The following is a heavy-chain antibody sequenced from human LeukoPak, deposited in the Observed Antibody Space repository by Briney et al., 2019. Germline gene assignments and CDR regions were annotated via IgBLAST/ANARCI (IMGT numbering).Heavy chain of an antibody. J-gene: IGHJ4*02. D-gene: IGHD3-22*01. CDR2: IYYSGST. CDR1: GGSISSSSYY. V-gene: IGHV4-39*01. Sequence: SETLSLTCTVSGGSISSSSYYWGWIRQPPGKGLEWIGSIYYSGSTYYNPSLKSRVTISVDTSKNQFSLKLSSVTAADTAVYYCARGAPGYYYDSSGVPVWGQGTLVTISS. CDR3: ARGAPGYYYDSSGVPV.